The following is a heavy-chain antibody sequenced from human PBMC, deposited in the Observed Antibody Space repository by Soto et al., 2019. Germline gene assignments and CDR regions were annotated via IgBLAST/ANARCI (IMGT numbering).Heavy chain of an antibody. CDR2: MYFGGSF. Sequence: SETLSLTCNVSGASVSHGYWSWIRQPPGKALEWIGFMYFGGSFNYNPSLTSRATISVETSKNQFSMKLTSVTASDTAVYYCARSYYASTGFDVDPRRQGTPVTVSS. V-gene: IGHV4-59*02. CDR1: GASVSHGY. J-gene: IGHJ5*02. CDR3: ARSYYASTGFDVDP. D-gene: IGHD1-26*01.